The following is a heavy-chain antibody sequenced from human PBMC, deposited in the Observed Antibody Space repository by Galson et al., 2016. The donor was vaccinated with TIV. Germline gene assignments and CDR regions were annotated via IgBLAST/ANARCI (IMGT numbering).Heavy chain of an antibody. CDR2: IISIFRTT. V-gene: IGHV1-69*13. CDR1: ANTFISYA. CDR3: ARTDTLKNYYDSSGYYPF. Sequence: SVKGCCKASANTFISYAITCVRQSPGQGLEWMGGIISIFRTTQYAQPFQGRVTITADESMSTAYIELSSLRSDDTAVYYCARTDTLKNYYDSSGYYPFWGQGTLVTVSS. J-gene: IGHJ4*02. D-gene: IGHD3-22*01.